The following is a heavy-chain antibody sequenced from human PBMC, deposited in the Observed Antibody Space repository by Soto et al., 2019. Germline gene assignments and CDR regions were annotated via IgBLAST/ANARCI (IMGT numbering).Heavy chain of an antibody. CDR3: AGDRGPSSGYYPYWFDP. J-gene: IGHJ5*02. CDR1: GGTFSSYA. Sequence: GASVKVSCKASGGTFSSYAITWVRQAPGQGLEWMGGIIPIFGTANYAQKFQARVTITAHESTSTAYMELSSLRSEDTAVYYCAGDRGPSSGYYPYWFDPWGQGTLVTVSS. V-gene: IGHV1-69*13. D-gene: IGHD3-22*01. CDR2: IIPIFGTA.